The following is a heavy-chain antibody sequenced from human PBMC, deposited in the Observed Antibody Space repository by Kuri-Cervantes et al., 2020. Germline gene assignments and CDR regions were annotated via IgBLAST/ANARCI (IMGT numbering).Heavy chain of an antibody. CDR1: GFTFSDYY. CDR3: ARVPYGSGDGYFDY. J-gene: IGHJ4*02. Sequence: GGSLRLSCAASGFTFSDYYMSWIRQAPGKGLEWVSYISSSGSTIYYADSVKGRFTISRYNAKNSLYLQMNSLISDDTALYYCARVPYGSGDGYFDYWGQGTLVTVSS. D-gene: IGHD3-10*01. CDR2: ISSSGSTI. V-gene: IGHV3-11*04.